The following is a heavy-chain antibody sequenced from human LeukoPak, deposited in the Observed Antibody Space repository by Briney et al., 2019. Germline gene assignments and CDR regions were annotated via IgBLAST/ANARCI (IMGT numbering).Heavy chain of an antibody. CDR2: ITWNSRSI. J-gene: IGHJ4*02. D-gene: IGHD2-2*01. Sequence: PGGSLRLSCAASGFTFDDYALHWVRQTPGKGLEWVSGITWNSRSIAYADSVKGRFTISRDNAKNSLYLQMNNLRPDDTALYFCAKDTGIAPEGYYSEKWGPGALVTVSS. V-gene: IGHV3-9*01. CDR3: AKDTGIAPEGYYSEK. CDR1: GFTFDDYA.